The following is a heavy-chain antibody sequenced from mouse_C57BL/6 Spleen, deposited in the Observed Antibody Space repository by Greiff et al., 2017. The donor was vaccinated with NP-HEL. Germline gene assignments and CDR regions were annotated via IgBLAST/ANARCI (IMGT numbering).Heavy chain of an antibody. V-gene: IGHV1-18*01. CDR3: ATYSKGAMDY. D-gene: IGHD2-5*01. CDR2: INPNNGGT. CDR1: GYTFTDYN. J-gene: IGHJ4*01. Sequence: EVQLHQSGPELVKPGASVKIPCKASGYTFTDYNMDWVKQSHGKSLEWIGDINPNNGGTIYNQKFKGKATLTVDKSSSTAYMELRSLTSEDTAVYYCATYSKGAMDYWGQGTSVTVSS.